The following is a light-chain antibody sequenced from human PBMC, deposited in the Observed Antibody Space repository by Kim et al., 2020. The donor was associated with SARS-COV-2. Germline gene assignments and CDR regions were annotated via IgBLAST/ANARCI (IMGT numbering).Light chain of an antibody. J-gene: IGLJ2*01. V-gene: IGLV6-57*03. CDR1: SGSIDDNY. Sequence: GQTVTISCTRSSGSIDDNYVQWYQQRPGGVPTTVIYEGDQRPSGVSDRFSGSIDNSSNSASLTISGLRTEDEADYYCQSYNRDNVIFGGGTQLTVL. CDR2: EGD. CDR3: QSYNRDNVI.